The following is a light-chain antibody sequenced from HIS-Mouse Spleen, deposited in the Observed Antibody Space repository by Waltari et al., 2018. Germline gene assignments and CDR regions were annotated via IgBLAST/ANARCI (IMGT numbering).Light chain of an antibody. CDR1: QSVSSN. V-gene: IGKV3-15*01. CDR2: GAS. J-gene: IGKJ4*01. Sequence: EIVMTQSPATLSVSPGERATLPCRASQSVSSNLAWYQQKPGQAPRRLIYGASTRATGIPARFSGSGSGTEFTLTISSMQSEDFAVYYCQQYNNWPPLTFGGGTKVEIK. CDR3: QQYNNWPPLT.